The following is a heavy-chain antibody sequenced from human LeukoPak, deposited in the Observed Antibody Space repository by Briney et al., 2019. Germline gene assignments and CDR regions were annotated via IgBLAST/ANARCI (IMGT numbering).Heavy chain of an antibody. D-gene: IGHD2-2*01. CDR3: AKDLPAAYFDY. J-gene: IGHJ4*02. CDR1: GYTFSNYG. CDR2: VRSDGDIK. V-gene: IGHV3-30*02. Sequence: GGSLRLSCAASGYTFSNYGMHWVRQAPGKGLEWVAFVRSDGDIKYYADSMKGRFTISRDNSRTTLYLQMNSLRAEDTAVYHCAKDLPAAYFDYWGQGTLVTVSS.